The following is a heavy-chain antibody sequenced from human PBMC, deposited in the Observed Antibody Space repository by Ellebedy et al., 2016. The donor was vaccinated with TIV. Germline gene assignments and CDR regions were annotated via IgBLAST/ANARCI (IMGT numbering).Heavy chain of an antibody. V-gene: IGHV5-51*01. CDR1: GYSFTSYW. Sequence: GESLKISCKGSGYSFTSYWIGWVRQMPGKGLEWMGIIYPGDSDTRYSPSFQGQVTISADKSISTAYLEWSSLKASDTAMYYCASVVYYYGSGSYYNGYHDAFDIWGQGTMVTVSS. CDR3: ASVVYYYGSGSYYNGYHDAFDI. D-gene: IGHD3-10*01. CDR2: IYPGDSDT. J-gene: IGHJ3*02.